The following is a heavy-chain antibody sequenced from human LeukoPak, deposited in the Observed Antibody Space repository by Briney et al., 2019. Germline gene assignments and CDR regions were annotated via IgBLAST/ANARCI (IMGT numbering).Heavy chain of an antibody. Sequence: PSETLSLTCTVSGGSISSYYWSWIRPPPGKGLERIGYIYYSGSTNYNPSLKSRVTISVDTSKNQFSLKLRSVTAADTAVYYFARGYYDSSGTDVFDIGGKGTMVTVSS. CDR2: IYYSGST. D-gene: IGHD3-22*01. J-gene: IGHJ3*02. V-gene: IGHV4-59*08. CDR1: GGSISSYY. CDR3: ARGYYDSSGTDVFDI.